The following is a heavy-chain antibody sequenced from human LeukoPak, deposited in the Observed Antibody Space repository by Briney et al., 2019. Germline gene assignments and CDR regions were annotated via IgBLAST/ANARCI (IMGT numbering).Heavy chain of an antibody. CDR3: AKDSGDGHNSLFDY. J-gene: IGHJ4*02. D-gene: IGHD5-24*01. V-gene: IGHV3-30*18. Sequence: GGSLRLSCAASGFTFSTYGMHWVRQAPGKGLEWVAVTSYDGIYKYYADSVKGRFTISRDNSKNTLYLQMNSLRAEDTAVYYCAKDSGDGHNSLFDYCGQGTLVTVSS. CDR2: TSYDGIYK. CDR1: GFTFSTYG.